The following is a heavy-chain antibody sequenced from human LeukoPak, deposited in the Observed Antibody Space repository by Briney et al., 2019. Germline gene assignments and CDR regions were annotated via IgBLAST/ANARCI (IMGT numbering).Heavy chain of an antibody. V-gene: IGHV3-21*01. CDR2: ISSSSSYI. J-gene: IGHJ4*02. CDR1: GFTFSNAW. CDR3: ATRGIRIAVAGTAFDY. D-gene: IGHD6-19*01. Sequence: KPGGSLRLSCATSGFTFSNAWMSWVRQAPGKGLEWVSYISSSSSYIYYADSVKGRFTISRDNAKNSLYLQMNSLRAEDTAVYYCATRGIRIAVAGTAFDYWGQGTLVTVSS.